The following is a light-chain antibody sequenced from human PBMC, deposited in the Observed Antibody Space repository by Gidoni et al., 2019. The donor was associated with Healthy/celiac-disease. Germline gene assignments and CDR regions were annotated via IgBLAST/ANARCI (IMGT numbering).Light chain of an antibody. CDR1: QSVSSSY. V-gene: IGKV3-20*01. CDR2: GAS. J-gene: IGKJ1*01. CDR3: QQYGSSPWT. Sequence: EIVLTQSPGTLSLSPGERATLACRASQSVSSSYLAWYQKKPGQAPRLLIYGASIRATCIPDRFSGSGSGTDFTLTISILEPEDFAVYYCQQYGSSPWTFXXXTKVEIK.